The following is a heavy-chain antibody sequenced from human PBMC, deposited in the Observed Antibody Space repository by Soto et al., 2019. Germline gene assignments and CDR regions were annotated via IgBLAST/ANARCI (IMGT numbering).Heavy chain of an antibody. J-gene: IGHJ6*03. D-gene: IGHD5-12*01. CDR1: GFTFSSYG. Sequence: PGGSLRLSCAASGFTFSSYGMHWVRQAPGKGLEWVAVIWYDGSNKYYADSVKGRFTISRDNSKNTLYLQMNSLRAEDTAVYYCARAGDIVGWYGYYYMDVWGKGTTVTVSS. CDR3: ARAGDIVGWYGYYYMDV. V-gene: IGHV3-33*01. CDR2: IWYDGSNK.